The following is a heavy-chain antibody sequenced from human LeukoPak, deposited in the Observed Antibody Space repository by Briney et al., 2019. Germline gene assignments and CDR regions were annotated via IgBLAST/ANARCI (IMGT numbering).Heavy chain of an antibody. D-gene: IGHD3-10*01. CDR2: INHSGST. Sequence: SETLSLTCAVYGGSFSGYYWGWIRQPPGKGLEWIGEINHSGSTNYNPSLKSRVTISVDTSKNQFSLKLSSVTAADTAVYYCARGWFGEYGMDVWGQGTTVTVSS. CDR1: GGSFSGYY. J-gene: IGHJ6*02. CDR3: ARGWFGEYGMDV. V-gene: IGHV4-34*01.